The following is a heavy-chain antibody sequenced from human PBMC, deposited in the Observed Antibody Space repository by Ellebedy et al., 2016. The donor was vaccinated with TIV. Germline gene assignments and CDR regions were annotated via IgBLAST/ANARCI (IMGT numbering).Heavy chain of an antibody. CDR3: ARETFNDVDLKEWGIFDI. CDR2: IFIDNTT. D-gene: IGHD2-8*01. J-gene: IGHJ3*02. V-gene: IGHV3-66*01. CDR1: ELTVSSNY. Sequence: GESLKISCVASELTVSSNYMSWVRRAPGKGLEWVSVIFIDNTTYYADSVKGRFTISRDNSKNTLYLQMSSLRAEDTAVYYCARETFNDVDLKEWGIFDIWGQGTMVTVSS.